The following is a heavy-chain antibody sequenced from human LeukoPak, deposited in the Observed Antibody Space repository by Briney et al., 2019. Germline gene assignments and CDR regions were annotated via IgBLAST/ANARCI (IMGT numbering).Heavy chain of an antibody. D-gene: IGHD6-6*01. CDR3: ARAPYGSSIDY. CDR2: IYYSGST. J-gene: IGHJ4*02. CDR1: GGSISSFY. Sequence: PSETLSLTCTVSGGSISSFYWSWIRQPPGEGLEWIGYIYYSGSTNYNPSLKSRVTISVDTSKNQFSLKLSSVTAADTAVYYCARAPYGSSIDYWGQGTLVTVSS. V-gene: IGHV4-59*01.